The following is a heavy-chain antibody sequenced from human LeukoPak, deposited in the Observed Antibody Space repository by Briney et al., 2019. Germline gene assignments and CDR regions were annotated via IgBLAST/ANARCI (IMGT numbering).Heavy chain of an antibody. V-gene: IGHV4-30-4*01. CDR1: GGSISSANYY. D-gene: IGHD6-19*01. CDR2: IHNGGSS. Sequence: PSETLSLTCTVSGGSISSANYYWSWIRQPPGKGLEWIGYIHNGGSSYYNPSFKNRLSISVATSKNQFSLKLTSVTAADTAMYYCARFHSSGWFPDSWGQGNLLTVSS. CDR3: ARFHSSGWFPDS. J-gene: IGHJ5*01.